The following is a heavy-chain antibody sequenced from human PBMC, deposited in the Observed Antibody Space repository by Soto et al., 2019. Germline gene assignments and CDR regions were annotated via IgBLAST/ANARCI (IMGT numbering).Heavy chain of an antibody. CDR3: AKGILVEVPGTRAFDI. CDR2: VGRGDST. V-gene: IGHV3-23*01. D-gene: IGHD2-2*01. J-gene: IGHJ3*02. Sequence: EVQLLESGGGLVQPGGSLRLSCAASGFSFSTYAMSWVRQAPGKGLEWVSTVGRGDSTFYADSVRGRFTISRDNSNNALFLQMNSLRADDTALYYCAKGILVEVPGTRAFDISGQGTMVIVSS. CDR1: GFSFSTYA.